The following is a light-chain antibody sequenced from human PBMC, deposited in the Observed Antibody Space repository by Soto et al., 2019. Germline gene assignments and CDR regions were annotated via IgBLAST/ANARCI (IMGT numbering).Light chain of an antibody. CDR2: GNS. CDR1: SSNIGAGYD. J-gene: IGLJ1*01. CDR3: QSYDSGLSVLYV. V-gene: IGLV1-40*01. Sequence: QSVLTQPPSVSGAPGQRVTISCTGSSSNIGAGYDVHWYQQLPGTAPKLLIYGNSNRPSGVPDQFSGSKSGTSASLAITGLQAEDEADYYCQSYDSGLSVLYVFGTGTKVTVL.